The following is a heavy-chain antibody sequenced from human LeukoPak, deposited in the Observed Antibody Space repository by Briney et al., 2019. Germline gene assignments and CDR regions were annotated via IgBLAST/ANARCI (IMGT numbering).Heavy chain of an antibody. CDR1: GVTVRSNY. CDR2: ISGDDKT. V-gene: IGHV3-66*01. Sequence: PGGSLRLSCAVSGVTVRSNYMSWVRQAPGKGLEWVSIISGDDKTDYADSVKGRITVSKDNSRNTLYLQMNSLRVEDTAVYYCARPPQIGSSLDYWGQGTLVTVSS. CDR3: ARPPQIGSSLDY. D-gene: IGHD1-26*01. J-gene: IGHJ4*02.